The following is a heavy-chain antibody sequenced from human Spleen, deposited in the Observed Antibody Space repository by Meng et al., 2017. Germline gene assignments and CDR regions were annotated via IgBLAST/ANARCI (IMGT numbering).Heavy chain of an antibody. D-gene: IGHD5-12*01. CDR3: AKTSSAYSAYDPLDY. Sequence: GESLKISCAASGFTFSLYWMHWVRQAPGKGLVWVSRINRDGNGTSYADSVKGRFTISRDNRKNSLYLQMKGLTTEDTALYYCAKTSSAYSAYDPLDYWGQGTLVTVS. CDR2: INRDGNGT. V-gene: IGHV3-74*01. J-gene: IGHJ4*02. CDR1: GFTFSLYW.